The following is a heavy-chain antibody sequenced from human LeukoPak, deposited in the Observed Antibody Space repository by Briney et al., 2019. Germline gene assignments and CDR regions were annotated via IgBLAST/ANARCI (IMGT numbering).Heavy chain of an antibody. CDR2: ISAYNGNT. CDR3: ARDKEVRGIGAPGIAVA. Sequence: GASVKVSCKASGYTFTSYGISWVRQAPGQGLEWMGWISAYNGNTNYAQKLQGRVTMTTDTSTSTAYMELRSLRSDDTAVYYCARDKEVRGIGAPGIAVAWGQGTLVTVSS. V-gene: IGHV1-18*01. D-gene: IGHD6-19*01. CDR1: GYTFTSYG. J-gene: IGHJ5*02.